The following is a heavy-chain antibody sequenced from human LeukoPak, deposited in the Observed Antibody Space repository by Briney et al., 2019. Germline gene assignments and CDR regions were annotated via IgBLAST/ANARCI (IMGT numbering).Heavy chain of an antibody. CDR3: ARVEQYSSGWYTNYYHGMDV. Sequence: ASVKVSCKASGYTFTSYGINWVRQAPGQGLEWMGWISAYNGNTNYAQKLQGRVTMTTDTSTSTAYMELRSLRSDDTAVYYCARVEQYSSGWYTNYYHGMDVWGQGTTVTVSS. V-gene: IGHV1-18*01. J-gene: IGHJ6*02. CDR1: GYTFTSYG. CDR2: ISAYNGNT. D-gene: IGHD6-19*01.